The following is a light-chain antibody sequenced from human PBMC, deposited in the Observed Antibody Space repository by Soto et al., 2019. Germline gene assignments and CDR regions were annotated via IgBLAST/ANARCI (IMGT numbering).Light chain of an antibody. CDR2: DAS. J-gene: IGKJ1*01. CDR1: QSVSSY. Sequence: EIVMTQSPVTLSVSPGERATLSCRASQSVSSYLAWYQQKPGQAPRLLIYDASNRATGIPARFSGSGSGTEFTLTISSLQSEDFAVYYCQQYNNWALWTFGQGTKVDIK. V-gene: IGKV3D-15*01. CDR3: QQYNNWALWT.